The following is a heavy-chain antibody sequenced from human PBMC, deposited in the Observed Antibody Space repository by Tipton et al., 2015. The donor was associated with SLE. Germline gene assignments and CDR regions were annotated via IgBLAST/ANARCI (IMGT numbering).Heavy chain of an antibody. V-gene: IGHV6-1*01. CDR2: TYYRSKWYN. CDR3: ARALTGDPYYFDY. D-gene: IGHD7-27*01. J-gene: IGHJ4*02. CDR1: GDSVSSKSAA. Sequence: GLVKPSQTLSLTCAISGDSVSSKSAAWNWIRQSPSRGLEWLGRTYYRSKWYNEYAESVKSRITINPDTSKNQFSLHVNSVTPEDTAVYYCARALTGDPYYFDYWGQGTLVTVSS.